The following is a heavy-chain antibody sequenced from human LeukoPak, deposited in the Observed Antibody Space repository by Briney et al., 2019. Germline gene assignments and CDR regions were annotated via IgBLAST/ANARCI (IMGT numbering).Heavy chain of an antibody. J-gene: IGHJ6*03. CDR3: ARVGAFWSGYPYYMDV. D-gene: IGHD3-3*01. Sequence: QPGGSLRLSCAASGFTFSSYAMHWVRQAPGKGLEYVSAISSNGGSTYYANSVKGRFTISRDNSKNTLYLQMGSLRAEDMAVYYCARVGAFWSGYPYYMDVWGKGTTVTVSS. CDR1: GFTFSSYA. CDR2: ISSNGGST. V-gene: IGHV3-64*01.